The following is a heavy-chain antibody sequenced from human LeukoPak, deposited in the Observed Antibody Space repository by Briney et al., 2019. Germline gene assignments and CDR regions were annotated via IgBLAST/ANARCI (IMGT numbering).Heavy chain of an antibody. J-gene: IGHJ4*02. CDR2: IKQDGSEK. CDR3: AAAMDSSGYYYFDY. CDR1: GFTFSSYW. V-gene: IGHV3-7*01. Sequence: QAGGSLRLSCAASGFTFSSYWMSWVRQAPGEGLEWVANIKQDGSEKYYVDSVKGRFTISRDNAKNSLYLQMNSLRAEDTAVYYCAAAMDSSGYYYFDYWGQGTLVTVSS. D-gene: IGHD3-22*01.